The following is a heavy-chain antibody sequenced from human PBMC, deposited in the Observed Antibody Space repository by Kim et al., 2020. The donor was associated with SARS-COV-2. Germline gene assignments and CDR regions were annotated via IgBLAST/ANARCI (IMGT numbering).Heavy chain of an antibody. Sequence: SVKVSCKASGGTFSSYAISWVRQAPGQGLEWMGRIIPILGIANYAQKFQGRVTITADKSTSTAYMELSSLRSEDTAMYYCVREFVYYDYVWGSYRYPTYFDYWGQGTLVTVSS. CDR3: VREFVYYDYVWGSYRYPTYFDY. D-gene: IGHD3-16*02. CDR2: IIPILGIA. V-gene: IGHV1-69*04. CDR1: GGTFSSYA. J-gene: IGHJ4*02.